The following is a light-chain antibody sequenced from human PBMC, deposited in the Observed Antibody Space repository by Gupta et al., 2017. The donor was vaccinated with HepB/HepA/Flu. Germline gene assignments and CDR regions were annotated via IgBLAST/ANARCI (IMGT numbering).Light chain of an antibody. Sequence: QSVLTQQTSASGTPGKQVIISCSGSNSNIGRNAVNWYQQVPGAAPKLVIYRNDQRTSGVPDRFSGSRSGTSASLAISGLQSEDEADYYCSTWDDSLDGLCVFGTGTKVTVL. CDR2: RND. J-gene: IGLJ1*01. V-gene: IGLV1-44*01. CDR1: NSNIGRNA. CDR3: STWDDSLDGLCV.